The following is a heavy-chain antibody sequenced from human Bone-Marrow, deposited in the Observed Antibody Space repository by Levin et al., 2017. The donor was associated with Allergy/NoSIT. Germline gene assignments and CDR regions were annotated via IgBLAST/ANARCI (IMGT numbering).Heavy chain of an antibody. V-gene: IGHV4-38-2*01. Sequence: PSETLSLTCAVSGYSISSGYYWGWIRQPPGKGLEWIGSIYHSGSTYYNPSLKSRVTISVDTSKNQFSLKLSSVTAADTAVYYCARGPTYCSGGSCYSAWFDPWGQGTLVTVSS. CDR3: ARGPTYCSGGSCYSAWFDP. D-gene: IGHD2-15*01. CDR1: GYSISSGYY. CDR2: IYHSGST. J-gene: IGHJ5*02.